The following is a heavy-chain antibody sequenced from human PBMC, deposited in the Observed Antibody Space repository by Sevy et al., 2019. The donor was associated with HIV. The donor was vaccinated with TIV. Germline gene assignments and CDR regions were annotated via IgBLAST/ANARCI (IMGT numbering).Heavy chain of an antibody. D-gene: IGHD3-16*01. CDR2: ISVSGSAK. CDR1: GFDFSDYY. CDR3: VRRRYSPAYSWSYHFDY. Sequence: GGSLRLSCAASGFDFSDYYMNWIRQTPGKGLEWISYISVSGSAKYYSDSVKGRFAISRDNARNSLYLQMNSLRVEDTAVYYCVRRRYSPAYSWSYHFDYWGQGALVTVSS. J-gene: IGHJ4*02. V-gene: IGHV3-11*01.